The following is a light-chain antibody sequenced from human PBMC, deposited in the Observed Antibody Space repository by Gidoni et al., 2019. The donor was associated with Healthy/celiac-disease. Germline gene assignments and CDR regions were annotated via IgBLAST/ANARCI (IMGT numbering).Light chain of an antibody. CDR2: EVS. Sequence: QSALTQPASVSGSPGQSITISCTGTSSDVGGYNYVSWYQQHPGKAPKLMIYEVSTRPSGVPDRFSGSKSGNTASLTISGLQAEDEADYYCSSYTSSSNWVFGGGTKLTVL. V-gene: IGLV2-14*01. CDR3: SSYTSSSNWV. CDR1: SSDVGGYNY. J-gene: IGLJ3*02.